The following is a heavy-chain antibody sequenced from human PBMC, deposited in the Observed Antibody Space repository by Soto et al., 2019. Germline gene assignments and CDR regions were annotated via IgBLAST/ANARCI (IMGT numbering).Heavy chain of an antibody. CDR3: ARGPGGPDGPRDY. J-gene: IGHJ4*02. CDR1: GGTFSSYT. D-gene: IGHD2-15*01. Sequence: GASVKVSCKASGGTFSSYTISWVRQAPGQGLEWMGRIIPILGIANYAQKFQGRVTITRDTSASTAYMDLSSLRSEDTAVYYCARGPGGPDGPRDYWCQGTLVSVSS. V-gene: IGHV1-69*02. CDR2: IIPILGIA.